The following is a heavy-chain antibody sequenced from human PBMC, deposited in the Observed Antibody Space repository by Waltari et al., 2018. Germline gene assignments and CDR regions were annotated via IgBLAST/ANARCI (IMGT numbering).Heavy chain of an antibody. CDR1: GYSISSGYY. V-gene: IGHV4-38-2*01. Sequence: QVQLQESGPGLVKPSETLSLTCAVSGYSISSGYYWGWIRQPPGKGLEWIGSIYHSGSTYYNPSLKSRVTISVDTSKNQFSLKLSSVTAADTAVYYCARLQYSSSSRKGGSLDYWGQGTLVTVSS. J-gene: IGHJ4*02. D-gene: IGHD6-6*01. CDR3: ARLQYSSSSRKGGSLDY. CDR2: IYHSGST.